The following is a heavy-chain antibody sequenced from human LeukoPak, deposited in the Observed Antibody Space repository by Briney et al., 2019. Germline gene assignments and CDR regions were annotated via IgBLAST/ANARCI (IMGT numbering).Heavy chain of an antibody. J-gene: IGHJ6*03. Sequence: SETLSLTCTVSGGSISSYYWSWIRQPPGKGLEWIGYIYTSGSTNYNPSLKSRVTISVDTSKNQFSLKLSSVTAADTAVYCCARGLGIKSKWELLSYYYYMDVWGKGTTVTVSS. CDR2: IYTSGST. V-gene: IGHV4-4*09. D-gene: IGHD1-26*01. CDR1: GGSISSYY. CDR3: ARGLGIKSKWELLSYYYYMDV.